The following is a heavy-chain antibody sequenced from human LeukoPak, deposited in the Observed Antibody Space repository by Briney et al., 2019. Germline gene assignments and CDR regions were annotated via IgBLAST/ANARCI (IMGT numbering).Heavy chain of an antibody. CDR3: ARDRAAIDY. CDR2: ISSSSSTI. Sequence: GGSLRLSCAASGFTFSNYAINWVRQAPGKGLEWLSYISSSSSTIYNADSVKGRFTISRDNAKNSLYLQMNSLRAEDTAVYYCARDRAAIDYWGQGTLVTVSS. J-gene: IGHJ4*02. D-gene: IGHD2-15*01. CDR1: GFTFSNYA. V-gene: IGHV3-48*01.